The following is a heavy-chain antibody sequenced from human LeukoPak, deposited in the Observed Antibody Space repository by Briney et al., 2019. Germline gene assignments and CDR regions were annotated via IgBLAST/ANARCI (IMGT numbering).Heavy chain of an antibody. J-gene: IGHJ3*02. CDR1: GGSFSGYY. CDR3: ARGYCSGGSCYYAFDI. CDR2: INHSGGT. D-gene: IGHD2-15*01. Sequence: SVTLSLTCAVYGGSFSGYYWSWIRQPPGKGLEWIGEINHSGGTNYNPSLKSRVTISVDTSKNQFSLKLSSVTAADTAVYYCARGYCSGGSCYYAFDIWGQGTMVTVSS. V-gene: IGHV4-34*01.